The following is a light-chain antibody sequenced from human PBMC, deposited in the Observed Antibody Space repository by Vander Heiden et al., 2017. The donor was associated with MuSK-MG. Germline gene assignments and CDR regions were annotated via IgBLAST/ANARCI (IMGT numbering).Light chain of an antibody. CDR1: SSDVGGYNF. CDR3: NSYTSSSTYV. V-gene: IGLV2-14*03. J-gene: IGLJ1*01. Sequence: QSALTQPASVSGSPGQSITISCTGTSSDVGGYNFVSWYQQHPGKSPKLMIYDVSTRPSVVSYRFSGSKSGNTASLTISGLQAEDEADYYCNSYTSSSTYVFGTGTKVTVL. CDR2: DVS.